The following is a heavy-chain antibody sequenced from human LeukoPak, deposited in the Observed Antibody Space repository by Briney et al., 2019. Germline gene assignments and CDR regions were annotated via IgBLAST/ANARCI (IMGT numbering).Heavy chain of an antibody. CDR1: GYTFTSYD. J-gene: IGHJ4*02. V-gene: IGHV1-24*01. CDR3: ATTLLAGTDY. Sequence: ASVKVSCKASGYTFTSYDINWVRQAPGKGLEWMGGFDPEDGETIYAQKFQGRVTMTEDTSTDTAYMELSSLRSEDTAVYYCATTLLAGTDYWGQGTLVTVSS. CDR2: FDPEDGET. D-gene: IGHD6-19*01.